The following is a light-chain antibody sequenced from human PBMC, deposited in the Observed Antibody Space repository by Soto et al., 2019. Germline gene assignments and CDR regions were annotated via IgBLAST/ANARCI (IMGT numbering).Light chain of an antibody. J-gene: IGKJ3*01. CDR3: QQYDNLPFT. CDR1: QDISIY. V-gene: IGKV1-33*01. CDR2: DAS. Sequence: DIQMTQSPSSLSASVGDRVTITCQASQDISIYLNWYQQKPGKAPKLLIYDASNLETGVPSTFSGSGSGTDFTFTISSLQPEDIATYYCQQYDNLPFTFGPGTKVDIK.